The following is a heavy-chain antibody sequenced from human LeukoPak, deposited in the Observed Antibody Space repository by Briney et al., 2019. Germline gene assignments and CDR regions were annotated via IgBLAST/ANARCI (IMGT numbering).Heavy chain of an antibody. D-gene: IGHD6-19*01. J-gene: IGHJ4*02. CDR2: IYYSGST. CDR3: ARSRSSGWLYYFDY. V-gene: IGHV4-39*01. Sequence: SETLSLTCTVSDDSISNYYWGWIRQPPGKGLEWIGSIYYSGSTYYNPSLKSRVTISVDTSKNQFSLKLSSVTAADTAVYYCARSRSSGWLYYFDYWGQGTLVTVSS. CDR1: DDSISNYY.